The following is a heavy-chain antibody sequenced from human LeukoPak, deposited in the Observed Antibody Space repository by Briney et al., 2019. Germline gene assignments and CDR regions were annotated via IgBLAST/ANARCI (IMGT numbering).Heavy chain of an antibody. CDR1: GGSISSSSYY. J-gene: IGHJ4*02. CDR3: ARRVNRGLFYDSSGYVFDY. V-gene: IGHV4-39*01. CDR2: IYYSGST. Sequence: SETLSLTCTVSGGSISSSSYYWGWIRQPPGKGLEWIGSIYYSGSTYYNPSLKSRVTISVDTSKNQFSLKLSSVTAADTAVYYCARRVNRGLFYDSSGYVFDYWGQGTLVTVSS. D-gene: IGHD3-22*01.